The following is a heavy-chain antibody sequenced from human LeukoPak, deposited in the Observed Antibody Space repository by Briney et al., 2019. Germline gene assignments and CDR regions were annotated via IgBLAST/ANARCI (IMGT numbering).Heavy chain of an antibody. CDR2: ISYDGSNK. CDR1: GFTFSSYG. V-gene: IGHV3-30*18. D-gene: IGHD3-10*01. Sequence: PGGSLRLSCAAPGFTFSSYGMHWVRQAPGKGLEWGAVISYDGSNKYYADSVKGRFTISRDNSKNTLYLQMNSLRAEDTAVYYCAKGRITMVRGAIDYWGQGTLVTVSS. J-gene: IGHJ4*02. CDR3: AKGRITMVRGAIDY.